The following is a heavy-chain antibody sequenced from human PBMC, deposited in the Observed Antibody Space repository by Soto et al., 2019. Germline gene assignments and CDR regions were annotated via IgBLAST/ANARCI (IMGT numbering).Heavy chain of an antibody. Sequence: QVQLQESGPGLVKPSQTLSLTCTVSGGSISSGGYYLTWIRQHPGKGLEWIGYIYYSGSTYYNPSLKSRVTMSVDTSKIQLSLKLSSVTAADTAVYYCARVCGGDCHYGMDVWGQGTTVTVSS. D-gene: IGHD2-21*02. CDR2: IYYSGST. J-gene: IGHJ6*02. V-gene: IGHV4-31*03. CDR3: ARVCGGDCHYGMDV. CDR1: GGSISSGGYY.